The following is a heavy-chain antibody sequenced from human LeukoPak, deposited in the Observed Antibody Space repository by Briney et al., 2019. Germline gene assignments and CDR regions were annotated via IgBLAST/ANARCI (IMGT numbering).Heavy chain of an antibody. CDR3: ARDNPRSYYYYMDV. V-gene: IGHV3-7*01. D-gene: IGHD1-14*01. Sequence: GGSLRLSCAASEFTFSSYAMSWVRQAPGKGLEWVANIKEDGSEKYYVDSVKGRFTISRDNAKNSLYLQMNSLRAEDTAVYYCARDNPRSYYYYMDVWGKGTTVTVSS. CDR2: IKEDGSEK. J-gene: IGHJ6*03. CDR1: EFTFSSYA.